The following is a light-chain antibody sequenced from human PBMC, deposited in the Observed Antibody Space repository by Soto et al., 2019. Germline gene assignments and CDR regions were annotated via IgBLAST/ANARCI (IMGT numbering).Light chain of an antibody. CDR2: GAS. CDR1: QSVSSSF. V-gene: IGKV3-20*01. J-gene: IGKJ1*01. Sequence: EIVLTQSPGTLSLSPGERATLSCRASQSVSSSFLAWYQQKPGQAPRLLIYGASIRATGIPDKFSGSGSGTDFTLTSSRLEPEDCAVYYCQQYGSSRTFGQGTKVEIK. CDR3: QQYGSSRT.